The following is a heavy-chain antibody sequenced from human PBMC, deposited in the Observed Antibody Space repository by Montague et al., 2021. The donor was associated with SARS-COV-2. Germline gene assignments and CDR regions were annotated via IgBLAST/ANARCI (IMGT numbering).Heavy chain of an antibody. CDR3: VRDHAYGGPRGAYDI. CDR2: IYDVGAV. V-gene: IGHV4-59*01. Sequence: SETLSLTCTVSGGSITGYYWSWLRRSPGKGLEWIAYIYDVGAVNYNPSLGSRVTISTDTSKNQLSLKVNSVTAADTAVYYCVRDHAYGGPRGAYDIWGQGTVVTVSS. J-gene: IGHJ3*02. D-gene: IGHD4-23*01. CDR1: GGSITGYY.